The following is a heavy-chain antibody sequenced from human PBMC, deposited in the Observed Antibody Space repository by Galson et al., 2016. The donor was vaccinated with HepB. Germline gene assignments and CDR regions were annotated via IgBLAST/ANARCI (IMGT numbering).Heavy chain of an antibody. D-gene: IGHD5-18*01. CDR3: AKDRQLWLGRIDY. V-gene: IGHV3-30*18. Sequence: SLRLSCAASGFTFSSYGMHWVRQAPGKGLEWVAVISDYGSDKYYADSVKGRFTISRDNSKNTLYLQMNSLRAEDTAVHYCAKDRQLWLGRIDYWGQGTLVTVSS. CDR1: GFTFSSYG. CDR2: ISDYGSDK. J-gene: IGHJ4*02.